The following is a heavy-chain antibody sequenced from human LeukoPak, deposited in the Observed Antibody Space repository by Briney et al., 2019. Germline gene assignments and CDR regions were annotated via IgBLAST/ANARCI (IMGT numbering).Heavy chain of an antibody. CDR1: GGSISSRGYP. Sequence: SETLSLTCAVSGGSISSRGYPWSWIRQPPGKGLEWIGYIYHSGSTYYNPSLKSRVTISVDTSKNQFSLKLSSVTAADTAVYYCARDSSSSGFDYWGQGTLVTVSS. D-gene: IGHD6-6*01. CDR3: ARDSSSSGFDY. CDR2: IYHSGST. J-gene: IGHJ4*02. V-gene: IGHV4-30-2*01.